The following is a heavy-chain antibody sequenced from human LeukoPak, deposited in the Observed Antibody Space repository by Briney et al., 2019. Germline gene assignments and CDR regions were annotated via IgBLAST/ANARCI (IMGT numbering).Heavy chain of an antibody. CDR3: ARDRWLGY. CDR1: GGSISSYF. CDR2: IYYSGST. D-gene: IGHD5-12*01. J-gene: IGHJ4*02. Sequence: SETLSPTCTVSGGSISSYFWSWVRQPPGKGLEWIGYIYYSGSTNYNPSLESRVTISVDTSKNQFSLKLASVTTADTAVYYCARDRWLGYWGQGTLVTVSS. V-gene: IGHV4-59*01.